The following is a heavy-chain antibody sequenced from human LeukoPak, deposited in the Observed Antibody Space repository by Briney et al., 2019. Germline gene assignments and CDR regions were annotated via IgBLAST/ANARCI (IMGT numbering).Heavy chain of an antibody. CDR1: GSTLTKLS. J-gene: IGHJ3*02. D-gene: IGHD3-22*01. V-gene: IGHV1-24*01. CDR2: FDPEADET. Sequence: ASVKVSCKVFGSTLTKLSMHWVRRAPGKGLEWMGGFDPEADETVYAQNFHGRVTVTEDTSSDTTYMELSSLRSEDTAVYYCATAAEIYYYDTGGIWGQGTMVTVSS. CDR3: ATAAEIYYYDTGGI.